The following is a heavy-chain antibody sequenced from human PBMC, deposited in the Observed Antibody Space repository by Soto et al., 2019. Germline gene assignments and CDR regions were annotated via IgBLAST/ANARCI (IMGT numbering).Heavy chain of an antibody. Sequence: GGSLRLSCTASGFTFGDYAMSWVRQAPGKGLEWVGFIRSKAYGGTTEYAASVKGRFTISRDDPKSIAYLQMNSLKTEDTAVYYCTSMVRGVIGSWFDPWGQGTLVTVSS. CDR2: IRSKAYGGTT. V-gene: IGHV3-49*04. D-gene: IGHD3-10*01. CDR1: GFTFGDYA. CDR3: TSMVRGVIGSWFDP. J-gene: IGHJ5*02.